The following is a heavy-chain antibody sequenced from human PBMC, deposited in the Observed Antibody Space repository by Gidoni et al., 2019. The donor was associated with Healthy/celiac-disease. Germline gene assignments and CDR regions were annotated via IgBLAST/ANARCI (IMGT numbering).Heavy chain of an antibody. V-gene: IGHV4-34*01. J-gene: IGHJ5*02. CDR3: ARRTRYCSGGSCYRGGDWFDP. D-gene: IGHD2-15*01. CDR1: GGSFRGYY. Sequence: QAQLQQRGAGLWKPSETLSLTCAVYGGSFRGYYCSWIRQPPGKGLEWIGEINHSGSPNYNPSLKSRVTISVDTSKNQFSLKLSSVTAADTAVYYCARRTRYCSGGSCYRGGDWFDPWGQGTLVTVSS. CDR2: INHSGSP.